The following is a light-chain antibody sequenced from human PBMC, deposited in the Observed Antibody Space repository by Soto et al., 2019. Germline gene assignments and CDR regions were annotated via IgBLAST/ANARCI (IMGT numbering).Light chain of an antibody. J-gene: IGLJ2*01. V-gene: IGLV1-40*01. CDR2: AST. Sequence: QSVLTQPPSVSGAPGQRVTISCSGNSSNIGSGFDVHWYQQLPGAAPKLLIYASTNPPSGVPDRVSGSKSDTSASLAITGLQIDDEADSDCQSYDTGLTGHVLFGGGTQLAVL. CDR3: QSYDTGLTGHVL. CDR1: SSNIGSGFD.